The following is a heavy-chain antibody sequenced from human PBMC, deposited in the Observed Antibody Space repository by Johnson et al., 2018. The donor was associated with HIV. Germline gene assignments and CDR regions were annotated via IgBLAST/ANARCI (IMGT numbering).Heavy chain of an antibody. CDR1: AFTFSSYA. J-gene: IGHJ3*01. D-gene: IGHD2-2*01. CDR2: ISYDGRNK. V-gene: IGHV3-30*14. Sequence: QVQLVESGGGVVQPGRSLRLSCAASAFTFSSYAMHWVRQAPGKGLEWVAVISYDGRNKYSADSVKGRFTISRDNSKNTLYLQRNSLRAEDTAVYYWARGLVVPAWGQGTMVTVSS. CDR3: ARGLVVPA.